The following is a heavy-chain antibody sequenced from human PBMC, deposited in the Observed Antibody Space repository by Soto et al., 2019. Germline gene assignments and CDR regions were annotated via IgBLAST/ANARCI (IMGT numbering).Heavy chain of an antibody. CDR2: IYHSGST. V-gene: IGHV4-4*02. Sequence: SETLSLTCAVSGGSISSSNWWSWVRQPPGKGLEWIGEIYHSGSTNYNPSLKSRVTISVDKSKNQFSLKLSSVTAADTAVYYCATYANYYDSSGPKYYFDYWGQGTLVTVSS. J-gene: IGHJ4*02. D-gene: IGHD3-22*01. CDR1: GGSISSSNW. CDR3: ATYANYYDSSGPKYYFDY.